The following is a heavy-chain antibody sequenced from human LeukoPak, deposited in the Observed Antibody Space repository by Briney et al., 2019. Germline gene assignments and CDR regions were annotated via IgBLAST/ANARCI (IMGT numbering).Heavy chain of an antibody. CDR1: GFTFSNYW. Sequence: PGGSLRLSCAASGFTFSNYWMSWVRQAPGKGLEWVANIKEDESEKYYVDSVKGRFAVSRDNAKNSLYLQMNSLRAEDTAVYYCARGSGWTVYWGPGTLVTVSS. CDR2: IKEDESEK. D-gene: IGHD3/OR15-3a*01. J-gene: IGHJ4*02. V-gene: IGHV3-7*05. CDR3: ARGSGWTVY.